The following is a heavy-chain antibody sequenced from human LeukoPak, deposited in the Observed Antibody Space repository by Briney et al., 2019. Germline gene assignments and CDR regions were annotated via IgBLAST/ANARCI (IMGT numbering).Heavy chain of an antibody. CDR2: IYNSGST. CDR3: AREGGDPRWLDP. J-gene: IGHJ5*02. CDR1: GGSISSYY. V-gene: IGHV4-59*12. D-gene: IGHD6-25*01. Sequence: SETLSLTCTVSGGSISSYYWSWIRQPPGKGLEWIGYIYNSGSTSHNPSLKSRVTMSVDTSKNQFSLNLTSVTAADTAVYSCAREGGDPRWLDPWGQGTLVTVSS.